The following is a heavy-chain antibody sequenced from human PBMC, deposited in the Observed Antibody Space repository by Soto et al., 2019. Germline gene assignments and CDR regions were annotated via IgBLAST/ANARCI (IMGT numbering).Heavy chain of an antibody. CDR3: ARAYTWGVAGSGT. CDR2: IIPILGIA. Sequence: SVKVSCKASGGTFSSYTISWVRQAPGQGLEWMGRIIPILGIANYAQKFQGRVTITADKSTSTAYMELSSLRSEDTAVYYCARAYTWGVAGSGTWGQGTLVTVSS. D-gene: IGHD6-19*01. J-gene: IGHJ4*02. CDR1: GGTFSSYT. V-gene: IGHV1-69*02.